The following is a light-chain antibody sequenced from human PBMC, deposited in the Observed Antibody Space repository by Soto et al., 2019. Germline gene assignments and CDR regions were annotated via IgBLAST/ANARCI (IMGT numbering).Light chain of an antibody. CDR1: QIVAKNY. Sequence: EIVLTQSPGTLSLSPGERATLSCRASQIVAKNYLAWYQQEPGQAPRLLIYGPSTRATGIPDRFSGSGSGTDFTLTISRLEPEDFAVYYCHQYADYPHTFGQGTKVEIK. CDR2: GPS. J-gene: IGKJ1*01. CDR3: HQYADYPHT. V-gene: IGKV3-20*01.